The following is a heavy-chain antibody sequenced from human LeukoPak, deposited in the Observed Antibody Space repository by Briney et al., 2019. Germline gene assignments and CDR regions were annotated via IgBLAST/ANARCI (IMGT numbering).Heavy chain of an antibody. CDR1: GFTVSSNY. V-gene: IGHV3-66*01. D-gene: IGHD4-23*01. Sequence: GGSLRLSCTASGFTVSSNYMTWVRQAPGKGLEWVSVIYSGGSTYYADSVKGRFVLSRDNSKNTLYLQMNSLRAEDTAVYYCARDNSVEDTAWWFDPWGQGTLVTVSS. CDR3: ARDNSVEDTAWWFDP. J-gene: IGHJ5*02. CDR2: IYSGGST.